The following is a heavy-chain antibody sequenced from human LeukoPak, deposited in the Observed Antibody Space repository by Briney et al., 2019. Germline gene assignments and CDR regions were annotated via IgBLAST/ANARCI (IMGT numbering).Heavy chain of an antibody. CDR1: GFTVSHSY. CDR3: ARDPDWGRILHS. Sequence: SGGSLRLSCAVSGFTVSHSYINWVRQAPGKGLEWVSVIHGGDTTHYADSVKGRFIISSDNSKNTVYLQMNDLRAEDTAVYYCARDPDWGRILHSWGQGILVTASS. V-gene: IGHV3-66*01. J-gene: IGHJ4*02. D-gene: IGHD7-27*01. CDR2: IHGGDTT.